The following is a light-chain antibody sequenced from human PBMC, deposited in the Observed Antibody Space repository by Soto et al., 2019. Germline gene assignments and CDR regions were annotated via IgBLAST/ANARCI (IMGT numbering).Light chain of an antibody. Sequence: KMIQSPACRSASVGDEVTITCRVSQTIMTYLNWYQLIPGKPPRLLIYAASSLQSGVPSRFSGSGSGTDFTLTISSLQPEDFAVFYCQHYGSSPLIPFGRGTLLAI. CDR1: QTIMTY. J-gene: IGKJ5*01. V-gene: IGKV1-39*01. CDR2: AAS. CDR3: QHYGSSPLIP.